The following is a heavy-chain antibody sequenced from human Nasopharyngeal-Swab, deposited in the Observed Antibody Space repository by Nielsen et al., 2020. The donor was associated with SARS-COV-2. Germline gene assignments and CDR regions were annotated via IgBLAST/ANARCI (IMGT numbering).Heavy chain of an antibody. D-gene: IGHD3-22*01. CDR1: GGSIRSSSYY. J-gene: IGHJ4*02. CDR3: ARDRESSGYYQTFDY. CDR2: IYYTGNT. V-gene: IGHV4-39*07. Sequence: GSLRLSCTVSGGSIRSSSYYWGWIRQPPGKGLEWIGSIYYTGNTYYNPSLKSRLTMLIDTSNNQFSLKLNSVTAADTAVYYCARDRESSGYYQTFDYWVQGTLVPVSS.